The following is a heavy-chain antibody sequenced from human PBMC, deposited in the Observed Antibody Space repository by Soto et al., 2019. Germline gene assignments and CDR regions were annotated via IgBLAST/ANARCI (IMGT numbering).Heavy chain of an antibody. CDR1: GFTFSNYG. CDR3: AKDGAPRYFGRSSGHPAGAY. J-gene: IGHJ4*02. CDR2: ISYDGRHK. Sequence: QVQLVESGGGVVQPGRSLRLSCAGSGFTFSNYGLHWVRQAPGKGLEWVAVISYDGRHKYYADSVKGRFTISRDNSNNMLYLQVDILRADETAVHYCAKDGAPRYFGRSSGHPAGAYWGQGPLITVAS. V-gene: IGHV3-30*18. D-gene: IGHD3-9*01.